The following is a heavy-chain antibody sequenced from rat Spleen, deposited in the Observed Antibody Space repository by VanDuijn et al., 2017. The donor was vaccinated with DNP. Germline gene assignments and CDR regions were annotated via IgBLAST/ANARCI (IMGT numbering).Heavy chain of an antibody. J-gene: IGHJ2*01. D-gene: IGHD4-3*01. CDR1: GFTFSDYY. CDR2: IGSDGYAP. V-gene: IGHV5-22*01. CDR3: VRWNSGHFDY. Sequence: EVQLVESGGGLVQPGRSLKLSCAASGFTFSDYYMAWVRQAPTRGLEWVAYIGSDGYAPYYGVSVKGRFTSSRDNAKSTLYLQMNSLRSEDMATYYCVRWNSGHFDYWGQGVMVTVSS.